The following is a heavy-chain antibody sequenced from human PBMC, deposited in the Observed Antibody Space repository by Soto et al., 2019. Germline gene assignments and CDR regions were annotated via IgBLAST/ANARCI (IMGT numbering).Heavy chain of an antibody. Sequence: SETLSLTCTVSGGSISSGDYYWSWIRQPPVKGLEWIGYIYYSGSTYYNPSLKSRVTISVDTSKNQFSLKLSSVTAADTAVYYCARGNYYDSSGYYCLAFDIWGQGTIVTVSS. V-gene: IGHV4-30-4*01. CDR2: IYYSGST. D-gene: IGHD3-22*01. CDR3: ARGNYYDSSGYYCLAFDI. J-gene: IGHJ3*02. CDR1: GGSISSGDYY.